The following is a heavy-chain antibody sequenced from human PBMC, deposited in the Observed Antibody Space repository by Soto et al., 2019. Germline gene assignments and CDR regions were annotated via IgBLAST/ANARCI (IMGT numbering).Heavy chain of an antibody. J-gene: IGHJ4*02. CDR2: ISSSSSYI. CDR1: GFTFSSYS. Sequence: GGSLRLSCAASGFTFSSYSMNWVRQAPGKGLEWVSSISSSSSYIYYADSVKGRFTISRDNAKNPLYLQMNSLRAEDTAVYYCARDWHVAARSGNFDYWGQGTLVTVSS. D-gene: IGHD6-6*01. V-gene: IGHV3-21*01. CDR3: ARDWHVAARSGNFDY.